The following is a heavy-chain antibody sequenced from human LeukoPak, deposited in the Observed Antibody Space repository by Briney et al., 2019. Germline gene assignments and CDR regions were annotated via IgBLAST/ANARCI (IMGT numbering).Heavy chain of an antibody. CDR3: AKDAGQWLATYYYYYMDV. CDR1: GFTFSSYG. J-gene: IGHJ6*03. V-gene: IGHV3-30*02. D-gene: IGHD6-19*01. Sequence: PGGSLRLSCAASGFTFSSYGMHWVRQAPGKGLEWVAFIRYDGSNKYYADSVKGRFTISRDNSKNTLYLQMNSLRAEDTAVYYCAKDAGQWLATYYYYYMDVWGKGTTVTVSS. CDR2: IRYDGSNK.